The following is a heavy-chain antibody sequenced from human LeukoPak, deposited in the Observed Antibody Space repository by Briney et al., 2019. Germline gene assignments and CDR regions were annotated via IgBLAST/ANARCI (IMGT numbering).Heavy chain of an antibody. Sequence: GGSLRLSCAVSGFTFSGFWMSWSRQAPGKGLEWVAVMSNDGSIKKYANSVKGRFTISRDNSKSTLYLQMDSLRAEDTAVYYCAREFTIFGVVIQRYDAFDVWGQGTMVTVSS. CDR2: MSNDGSIK. D-gene: IGHD3-3*01. V-gene: IGHV3-30-3*01. J-gene: IGHJ3*01. CDR3: AREFTIFGVVIQRYDAFDV. CDR1: GFTFSGFW.